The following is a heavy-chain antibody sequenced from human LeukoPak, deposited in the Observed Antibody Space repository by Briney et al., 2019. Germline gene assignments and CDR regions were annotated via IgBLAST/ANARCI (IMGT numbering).Heavy chain of an antibody. V-gene: IGHV3-7*01. CDR1: GFTFSNYW. D-gene: IGHD2-21*02. CDR2: IKQDGSEK. J-gene: IGHJ6*03. CDR3: ARNGAPVVTAITPYYYMDV. Sequence: SGGSLRLSCAASGFTFSNYWMSWVRQAPGKGLEWVGNIKQDGSEKYYVDSVKGRFTISRDNARNSLYLQMNSLRAEDTAVYYCARNGAPVVTAITPYYYMDVWGKGTTVTVSS.